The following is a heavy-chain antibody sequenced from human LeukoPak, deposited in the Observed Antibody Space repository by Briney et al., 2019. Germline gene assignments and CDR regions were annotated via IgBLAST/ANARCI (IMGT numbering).Heavy chain of an antibody. V-gene: IGHV3-72*01. CDR1: GFTFSDHY. J-gene: IGHJ4*02. CDR3: VRRGYTHGYADY. D-gene: IGHD5-18*01. CDR2: IRNKFNGYIT. Sequence: GGSLRLSCAASGFTFSDHYMDWVRQAPGKGLEWVGRIRNKFNGYITDYAASVRGRFTISRDDLKKSLYLRMNSLKTDDTAVYYCVRRGYTHGYADYWGQGTLVTVSS.